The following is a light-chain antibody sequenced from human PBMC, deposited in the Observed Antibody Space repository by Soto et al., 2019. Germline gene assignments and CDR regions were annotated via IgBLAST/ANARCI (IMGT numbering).Light chain of an antibody. CDR2: DTS. Sequence: QAVVTQEPSLTVSPGGTVTLTCGSSTGAVTSGHYPYWFQQKPGQAPRTLISDTSNKHSWTPARFSGSLLGGKAALTLSSAQPEDEADYYCVLSYGGALYVFGTGTKVTVL. CDR1: TGAVTSGHY. V-gene: IGLV7-46*01. CDR3: VLSYGGALYV. J-gene: IGLJ1*01.